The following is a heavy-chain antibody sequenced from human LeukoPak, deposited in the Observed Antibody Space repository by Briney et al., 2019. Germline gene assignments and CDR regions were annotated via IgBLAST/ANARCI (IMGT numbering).Heavy chain of an antibody. CDR1: GFTFSDAW. CDR3: TKGTIWLPFDY. Sequence: PGGSLRLSCVASGFTFSDAWMTWVRQAPGKGLEWVSAISGSGGSTYYADSVKGRFTISRDNSKNTLYLQMNSLRAEDTAVYYCTKGTIWLPFDYWGQGTLVTVSS. J-gene: IGHJ4*02. V-gene: IGHV3-23*01. D-gene: IGHD5-18*01. CDR2: ISGSGGST.